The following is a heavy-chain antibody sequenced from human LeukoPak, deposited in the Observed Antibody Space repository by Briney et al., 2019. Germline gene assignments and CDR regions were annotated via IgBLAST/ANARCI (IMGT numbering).Heavy chain of an antibody. Sequence: GGSLRLSCEASGSTFNIYSMNWVRQAPGKGLEWVGRSRNRAKSYTTDYAASVKGRFTISRDDSKSTLYLQMNSLETEDTAVYYCSRDATGDHWGQGTLVSVSS. CDR1: GSTFNIYS. V-gene: IGHV3-72*01. CDR3: SRDATGDH. J-gene: IGHJ4*02. CDR2: SRNRAKSYTT.